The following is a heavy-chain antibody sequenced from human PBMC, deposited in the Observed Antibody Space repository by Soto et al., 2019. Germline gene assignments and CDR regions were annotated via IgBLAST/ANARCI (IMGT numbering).Heavy chain of an antibody. CDR1: GFTFENYA. Sequence: GGSLRLSCTVSGFTFENYAISWVRQAPGKGLEWVGLIRNQSYSGATEYAASFKGRFTVSRDDSKNIAYLQMSSLKTEDSAVYYCARAESPNVAYFFDSWGHGTLVTVSS. D-gene: IGHD3-10*01. V-gene: IGHV3-49*04. CDR3: ARAESPNVAYFFDS. CDR2: IRNQSYSGAT. J-gene: IGHJ4*01.